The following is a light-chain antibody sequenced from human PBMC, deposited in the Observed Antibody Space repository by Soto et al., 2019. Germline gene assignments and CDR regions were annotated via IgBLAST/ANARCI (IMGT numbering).Light chain of an antibody. J-gene: IGLJ2*01. CDR2: EVT. CDR1: RSDVGGYNY. Sequence: QSALTQPPSASGSPGQSVTIAWTGTRSDVGGYNYVSWYQQHPGKAPKLMIYEVTKRPSGVPDRFSGSKSGNTASLTVSGLQAEDEADYYCSSYAGSNNLFGGGTKLTVL. CDR3: SSYAGSNNL. V-gene: IGLV2-8*01.